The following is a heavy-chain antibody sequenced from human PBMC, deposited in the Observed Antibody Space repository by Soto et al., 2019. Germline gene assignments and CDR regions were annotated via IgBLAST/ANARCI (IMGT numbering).Heavy chain of an antibody. CDR1: GYTFNNYG. D-gene: IGHD5-18*01. V-gene: IGHV1-18*01. J-gene: IGHJ6*02. Sequence: QGQLVQSGPEMKKPGASVTVSCKAAGYTFNNYGISWVRQAPGEGLEWMGWISGYNGQTHYAQKLRGRVPFTTDTSATTAYMEPRSLRSDDTAMYYCARDGRKELWVGGLNAMDVWGQGTTVTVSS. CDR3: ARDGRKELWVGGLNAMDV. CDR2: ISGYNGQT.